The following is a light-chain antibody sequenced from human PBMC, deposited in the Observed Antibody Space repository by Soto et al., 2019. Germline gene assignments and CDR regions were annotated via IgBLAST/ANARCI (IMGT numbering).Light chain of an antibody. CDR3: QQLESYPST. CDR1: QSISSW. CDR2: DAS. V-gene: IGKV1-5*01. J-gene: IGKJ4*01. Sequence: GDRVTITCRASQSISSWLAWYQQKPGKAPKLLIYDASSLESGVPSRFSGSGSGTEFTLTISSLQPEDFATYYCQQLESYPSTFGGGTKVDIK.